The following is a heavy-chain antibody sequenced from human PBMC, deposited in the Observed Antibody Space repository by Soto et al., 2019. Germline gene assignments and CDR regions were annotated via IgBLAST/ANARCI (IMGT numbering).Heavy chain of an antibody. D-gene: IGHD5-12*01. J-gene: IGHJ3*02. V-gene: IGHV4-30-4*01. CDR1: GGPISSGDYY. CDR2: IYYSGST. Sequence: QVQLQESGPGLVKPSQTLSLTCTVSGGPISSGDYYWSWIRQPPGKGLEWIGYIYYSGSTYYNPSLKSRVTISVDTSKNQFSLKLSSVTAADTAVYYCASIHSGYEDAFDIWGQGTMVTVSS. CDR3: ASIHSGYEDAFDI.